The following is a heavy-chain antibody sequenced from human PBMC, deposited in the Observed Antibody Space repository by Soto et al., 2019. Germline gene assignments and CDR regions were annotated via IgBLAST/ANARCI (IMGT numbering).Heavy chain of an antibody. V-gene: IGHV1-18*01. CDR3: ARMYRSGWSYYYGMDV. CDR1: GYTFTSYG. J-gene: IGHJ6*02. D-gene: IGHD6-19*01. CDR2: ISAYNGNT. Sequence: QVQLVQSGAEVKKPGASVKVSCKASGYTFTSYGISWVRQAPGQGLEWMGWISAYNGNTNYAQKLQGRVTMTTDTSTSTAYMEPRSLRSDDTAVYYCARMYRSGWSYYYGMDVWGQGTTVTVSS.